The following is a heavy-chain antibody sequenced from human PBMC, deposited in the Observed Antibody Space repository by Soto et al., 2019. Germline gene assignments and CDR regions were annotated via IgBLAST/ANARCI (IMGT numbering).Heavy chain of an antibody. CDR1: GGSISSGGYS. Sequence: QLQLQESGSGLVKPSQTLSLTCAVSGGSISSGGYSWSWIRQPPGKGLEWIGYIYHSGSTYYNPSLKSRVTISVDRSKNQFSLKLSSVTAADTAVYYCARALTSCYSPILSCWFDPWGQGTLVTVSS. CDR2: IYHSGST. V-gene: IGHV4-30-2*01. J-gene: IGHJ5*02. CDR3: ARALTSCYSPILSCWFDP. D-gene: IGHD2-2*01.